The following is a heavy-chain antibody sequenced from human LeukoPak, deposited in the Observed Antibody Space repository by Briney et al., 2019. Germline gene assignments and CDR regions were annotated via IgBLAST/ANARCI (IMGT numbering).Heavy chain of an antibody. CDR3: AKKGAVAGPYYFDY. Sequence: PGGSLRPSCAASGFTFSSYAMSWVRQAPGKGLEWVSAISGSGGSTYYADSVKGRFTVSRDNSKNTLYLQMNSLRAEDTAVYYCAKKGAVAGPYYFDYWGQGTLVTVSS. CDR2: ISGSGGST. CDR1: GFTFSSYA. J-gene: IGHJ4*02. D-gene: IGHD6-19*01. V-gene: IGHV3-23*01.